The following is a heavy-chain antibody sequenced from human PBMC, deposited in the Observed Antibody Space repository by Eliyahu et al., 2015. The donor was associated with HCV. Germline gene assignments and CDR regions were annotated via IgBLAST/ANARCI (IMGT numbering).Heavy chain of an antibody. Sequence: DVQLVESGGGLVQPGGSLRLSCAASGFSFSAYWMTWVRQGPGGGLEWVANIKQDGREKYYADSVKGRFTISRDNAKNSLYLQMNSLRADDTAVYYCARDDGGPDYWGQGTLVTVSS. CDR3: ARDDGGPDY. CDR1: GFSFSAYW. D-gene: IGHD3-10*01. CDR2: IKQDGREK. J-gene: IGHJ4*02. V-gene: IGHV3-7*01.